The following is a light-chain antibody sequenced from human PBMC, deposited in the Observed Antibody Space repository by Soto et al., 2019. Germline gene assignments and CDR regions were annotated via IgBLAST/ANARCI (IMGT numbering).Light chain of an antibody. Sequence: QSALTQPASVSGSHGQSITISCTGTSSDVGSYNLVSWYQQHPGKAPKLMIYEGSKRPSGVSNRFSGSKSGNTASLTISGLQAEYEADYYCCSYAGSSTYVVFGGGTQLTVL. CDR3: CSYAGSSTYVV. CDR1: SSDVGSYNL. V-gene: IGLV2-23*01. CDR2: EGS. J-gene: IGLJ2*01.